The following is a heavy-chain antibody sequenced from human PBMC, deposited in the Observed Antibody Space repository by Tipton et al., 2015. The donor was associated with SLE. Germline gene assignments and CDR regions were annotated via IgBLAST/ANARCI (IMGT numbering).Heavy chain of an antibody. J-gene: IGHJ3*02. D-gene: IGHD6-13*01. Sequence: TLSLTCAVYGGSFSGYYWSWIRQPPGKGLEWIGEINHSGSTNYNPSLKSRVTISVDTSKNQFSLKLSSVTAADTAVYYCARRPAPYSSSWVDAFDIWGQGTMVTVSS. CDR2: INHSGST. CDR3: ARRPAPYSSSWVDAFDI. CDR1: GGSFSGYY. V-gene: IGHV4-34*01.